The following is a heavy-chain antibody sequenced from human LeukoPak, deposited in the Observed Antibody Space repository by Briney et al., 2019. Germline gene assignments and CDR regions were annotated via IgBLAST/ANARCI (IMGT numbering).Heavy chain of an antibody. V-gene: IGHV1-18*01. J-gene: IGHJ4*02. D-gene: IGHD2-2*01. Sequence: ASVKVSCKASGYTFTSYGISWVRQAPGQGLEWMGWFSAYNGNTNYAQKLQGRVTMTTDTSTSTAYMELRSLRSDDTAVYYCARGIVVVPAATGDLDYWGQGTLVTVSS. CDR2: FSAYNGNT. CDR3: ARGIVVVPAATGDLDY. CDR1: GYTFTSYG.